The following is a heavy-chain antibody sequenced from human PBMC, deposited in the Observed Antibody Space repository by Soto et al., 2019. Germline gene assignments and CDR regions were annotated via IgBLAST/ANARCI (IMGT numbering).Heavy chain of an antibody. V-gene: IGHV3-74*01. J-gene: IGHJ5*02. CDR3: ARDQSVAGPTTLFDP. Sequence: GGSLRRSCAASGFTFSSYWMHWVRQAPGKGLVWVSRINSAGSSTTYADSVKGRFTISRDNAKNTLYLQMNSLRAEDTAVYYCARDQSVAGPTTLFDPWGQGTLVTVSS. CDR1: GFTFSSYW. CDR2: INSAGSST. D-gene: IGHD6-19*01.